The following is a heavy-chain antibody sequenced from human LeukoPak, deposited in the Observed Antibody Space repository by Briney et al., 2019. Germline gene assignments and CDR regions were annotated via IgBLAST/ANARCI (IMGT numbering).Heavy chain of an antibody. D-gene: IGHD3-22*01. CDR3: ARGGHDSVDY. J-gene: IGHJ4*02. V-gene: IGHV4-59*01. CDR1: GGSISSYY. Sequence: PSETLSLTCTVSGGSISSYYWSWIRQPPGKGLEWIGYTYYSGSTNYNPSLKSRVTISVDTSKNQFSLKLSSVTAADTAVYYCARGGHDSVDYWGQGTLVTVSS. CDR2: TYYSGST.